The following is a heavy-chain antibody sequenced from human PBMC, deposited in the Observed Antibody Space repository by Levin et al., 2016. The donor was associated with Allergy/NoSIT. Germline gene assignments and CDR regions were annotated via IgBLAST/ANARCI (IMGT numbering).Heavy chain of an antibody. CDR1: GFTFGDYA. J-gene: IGHJ4*02. CDR3: TRAFNCRGDCYYAFDY. D-gene: IGHD2-21*02. Sequence: GGSLRLSCTASGFTFGDYAMSWFRQAPGKGLEWVGFIRSKTYGGTTDYAASVKGRFTISRDDSKSVAYLQMNSLKIEDTAVYYCTRAFNCRGDCYYAFDYWGQGTLVTVSS. V-gene: IGHV3-49*03. CDR2: IRSKTYGGTT.